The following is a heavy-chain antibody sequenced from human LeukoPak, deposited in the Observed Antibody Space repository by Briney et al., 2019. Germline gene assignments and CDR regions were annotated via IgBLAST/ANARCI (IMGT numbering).Heavy chain of an antibody. CDR3: ALYCSGGSCYNGGP. J-gene: IGHJ5*02. D-gene: IGHD2-15*01. V-gene: IGHV1-8*01. CDR2: MNPNSGNT. Sequence: ASVKVSCKASGYTFTSYDINWVRQATGQGLEWMGWMNPNSGNTGYAQKFQGRVTMTRNTSISTAYMELSSLRSGDTAVYYCALYCSGGSCYNGGPWGQGTLVTVSS. CDR1: GYTFTSYD.